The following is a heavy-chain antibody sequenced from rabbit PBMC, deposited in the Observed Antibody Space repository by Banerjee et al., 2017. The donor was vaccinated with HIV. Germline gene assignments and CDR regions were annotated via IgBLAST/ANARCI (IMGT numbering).Heavy chain of an antibody. D-gene: IGHD1-1*01. Sequence: QEQLVESGGGLVTLGGSLKLSCKASGIDFNSYAISWVRQAPGKGLEWIGCIYTGSGSTYYASWAKGRFTISRTSSTTVTLQMTSLTAADTATYFCAGSASSCYVDLWGPGTLVTVS. V-gene: IGHV1S45*01. CDR1: GIDFNSYA. CDR3: AGSASSCYVDL. J-gene: IGHJ6*01. CDR2: IYTGSGST.